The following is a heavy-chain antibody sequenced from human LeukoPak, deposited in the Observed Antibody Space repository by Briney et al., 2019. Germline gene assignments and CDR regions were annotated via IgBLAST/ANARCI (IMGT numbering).Heavy chain of an antibody. CDR3: ARVDLLRGVIVRGFDY. Sequence: SETLSLTCTVSGGSISSGSYYWSWIRQPAGKGLEWIGRIYTSGSTNYNPSLKSRVTISVDTSKNQFSLKLSSVTAADTAVYYCARVDLLRGVIVRGFDYWGQGTLVTVSS. D-gene: IGHD3-10*01. CDR2: IYTSGST. CDR1: GGSISSGSYY. V-gene: IGHV4-61*02. J-gene: IGHJ4*02.